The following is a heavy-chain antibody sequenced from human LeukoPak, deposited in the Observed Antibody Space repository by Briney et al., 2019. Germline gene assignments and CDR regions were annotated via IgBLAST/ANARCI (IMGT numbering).Heavy chain of an antibody. CDR3: ARDPNSSGWYLYFDY. D-gene: IGHD6-19*01. Sequence: GASVKVSCKASGYTFTSYGISWVRQAPGQGLEWMGWISAYNGNTNYAQKLQGRVTMTTDTSTSTAYMELRSLRSDDTAVYYCARDPNSSGWYLYFDYWGQGTLVTVSS. V-gene: IGHV1-18*01. CDR1: GYTFTSYG. J-gene: IGHJ4*02. CDR2: ISAYNGNT.